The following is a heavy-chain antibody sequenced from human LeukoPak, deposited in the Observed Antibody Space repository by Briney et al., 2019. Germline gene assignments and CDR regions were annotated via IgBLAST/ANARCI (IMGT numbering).Heavy chain of an antibody. J-gene: IGHJ3*02. D-gene: IGHD2-21*02. V-gene: IGHV4-39*01. CDR3: ARRSVVTAINFDTFDI. Sequence: PSETLSLTCTVSGDSISSSSYYWGWIRQPPGKGLEWIVSIYYYRGTTYYNPSLKSRVIISVDTSKNQFSLRLNSVTAADTALYYCARRSVVTAINFDTFDIWGQGTMVTVPS. CDR1: GDSISSSSYY. CDR2: IYYYRGTT.